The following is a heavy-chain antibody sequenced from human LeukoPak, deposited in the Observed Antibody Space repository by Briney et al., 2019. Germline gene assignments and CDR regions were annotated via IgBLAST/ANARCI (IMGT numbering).Heavy chain of an antibody. CDR2: IYTSGST. V-gene: IGHV4-61*02. CDR1: GGSISSGSYY. Sequence: SETLSLTCTVSGGSISSGSYYWSWIRQPAGKGLEWIGRIYTSGSTNYNPSLKSRVTISVDTSKNQFSLKLSSVTAADTAVYYCARDHDDSSGYYFDAFDIWGQGTMVTVSS. D-gene: IGHD3-22*01. CDR3: ARDHDDSSGYYFDAFDI. J-gene: IGHJ3*02.